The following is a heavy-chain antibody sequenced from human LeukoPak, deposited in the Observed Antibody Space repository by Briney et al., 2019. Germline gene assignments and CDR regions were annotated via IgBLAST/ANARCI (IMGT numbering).Heavy chain of an antibody. CDR2: IWYDGSNK. D-gene: IGHD4-17*01. V-gene: IGHV3-33*06. CDR3: AKDPLGYGEAFDY. Sequence: PGGSLRLSCAASGFTFSCYGMHWVRQAPGKGLEWVAVIWYDGSNKYYADSVKGRFTISRDNSKNTLYLQMNSLRAEDTAVYYCAKDPLGYGEAFDYWGQGTLVTVSS. J-gene: IGHJ4*02. CDR1: GFTFSCYG.